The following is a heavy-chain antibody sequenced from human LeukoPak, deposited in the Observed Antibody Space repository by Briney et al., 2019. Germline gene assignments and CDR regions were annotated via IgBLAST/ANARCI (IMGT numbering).Heavy chain of an antibody. V-gene: IGHV1-2*02. D-gene: IGHD4-23*01. Sequence: ASVKVSCKASGYTFTGYYMHWVRQAPGQGLEWMGWINPNSGGTNYAQKFQGRVTMTRDTSISTAYMELSRLRSDDTAVYYCARVDDYGGFDAFDIWGQGTMVTVSS. CDR3: ARVDDYGGFDAFDI. CDR2: INPNSGGT. CDR1: GYTFTGYY. J-gene: IGHJ3*02.